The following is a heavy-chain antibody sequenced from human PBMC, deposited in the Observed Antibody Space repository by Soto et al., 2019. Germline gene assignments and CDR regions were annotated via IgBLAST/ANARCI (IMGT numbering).Heavy chain of an antibody. D-gene: IGHD3-16*01. CDR1: GGSISSGGYY. V-gene: IGHV4-31*03. Sequence: SETLSLTCTVSGGSISSGGYYWSWIRQHPGKGLEWIGYIYYSGSTYDNPSLKSRVTISVDTSKNQFSLKLSSVTAADTAVYYCARDSTGFVGYYYYGMDVWGQGTTVTVSS. CDR3: ARDSTGFVGYYYYGMDV. CDR2: IYYSGST. J-gene: IGHJ6*02.